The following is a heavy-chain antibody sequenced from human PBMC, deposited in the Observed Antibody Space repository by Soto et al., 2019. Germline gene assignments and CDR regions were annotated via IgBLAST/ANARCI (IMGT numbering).Heavy chain of an antibody. Sequence: EVQLVESGGGLVQPGGSLRLSCRDSGFTFSGDWMHWVRQAPGKGLDWVSRIDPYDTGISYADSVKGRFTISRDNAKSTLYLQMNSLSPEDTAVYYCTRETFGARDYRGQGTLVTVSS. CDR2: IDPYDTGI. CDR1: GFTFSGDW. V-gene: IGHV3-74*01. J-gene: IGHJ4*02. CDR3: TRETFGARDY. D-gene: IGHD3-10*01.